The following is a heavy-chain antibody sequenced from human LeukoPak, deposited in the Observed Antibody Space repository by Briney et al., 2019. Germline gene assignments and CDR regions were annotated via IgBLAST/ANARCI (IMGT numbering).Heavy chain of an antibody. CDR3: ARVVVVPAAIFSDY. V-gene: IGHV3-48*01. CDR1: GFTFSSYS. CDR2: ISSISSTI. J-gene: IGHJ4*02. Sequence: GGSLRLSCAASGFTFSSYSMNWVGQAPGKGLEWVSYISSISSTIYYADSVKGRFTISRDNAKNSLYLQMNSLRAEDTAVYYCARVVVVPAAIFSDYWGQGTLVTVSS. D-gene: IGHD2-2*01.